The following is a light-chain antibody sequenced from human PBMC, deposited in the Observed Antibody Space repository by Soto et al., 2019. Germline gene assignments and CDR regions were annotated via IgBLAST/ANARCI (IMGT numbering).Light chain of an antibody. J-gene: IGKJ4*01. V-gene: IGKV3-20*01. CDR2: GAS. Sequence: EIVLTQSPGTLSLSPGERATLSCRASQSVSSSYLAWYQQKPGQAPRLLIYGASSRATGIPDRFSGSGSGTDFTLTISRVEPDDFAVYYCQQYGSSPPELTFGGGTKVEIK. CDR1: QSVSSSY. CDR3: QQYGSSPPELT.